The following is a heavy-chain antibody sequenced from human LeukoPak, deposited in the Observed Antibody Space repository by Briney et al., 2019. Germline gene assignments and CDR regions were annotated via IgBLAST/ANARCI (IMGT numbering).Heavy chain of an antibody. J-gene: IGHJ6*03. V-gene: IGHV1-46*01. Sequence: ASVKVSCKASGYIFTSYYMDWVRQAPGQGLEWMGIINPNGGSTSYAQRFQGRVTMTRDTSTNTVYMELSSLKSEDTAVYYCARNFDYSSSSGRGYYYYYMDVWGKGTTVTVSS. D-gene: IGHD6-6*01. CDR3: ARNFDYSSSSGRGYYYYYMDV. CDR2: INPNGGST. CDR1: GYIFTSYY.